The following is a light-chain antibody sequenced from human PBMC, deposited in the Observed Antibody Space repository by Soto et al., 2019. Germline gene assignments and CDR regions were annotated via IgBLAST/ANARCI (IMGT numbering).Light chain of an antibody. Sequence: EIVLTQSPGTLSLSPGERATLSCRASQSVSSSYLAWYQQKPGQAPRLLIFGASSRDTGIPDRFSGSGSGTDFTLTISRLEPEDFAVYYCQQYGSQSTFGQGTKVEIK. CDR3: QQYGSQST. CDR2: GAS. J-gene: IGKJ1*01. CDR1: QSVSSSY. V-gene: IGKV3-20*01.